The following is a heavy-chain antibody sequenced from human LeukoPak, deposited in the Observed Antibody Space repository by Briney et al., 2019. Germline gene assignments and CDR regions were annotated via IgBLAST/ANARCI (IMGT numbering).Heavy chain of an antibody. CDR2: TYYRSQWYN. D-gene: IGHD3-10*01. J-gene: IGHJ4*02. CDR3: AREEAGTYGFQY. Sequence: SQTLSLTCAIFGDSVSSNSAAWNWIRQSPSRGLEWLGRTYYRSQWYNDYAVSVKGRITINPDTSKSQFFLQLNSVTPEDTAVYFCAREEAGTYGFQYWGQGTLVTVSS. CDR1: GDSVSSNSAA. V-gene: IGHV6-1*01.